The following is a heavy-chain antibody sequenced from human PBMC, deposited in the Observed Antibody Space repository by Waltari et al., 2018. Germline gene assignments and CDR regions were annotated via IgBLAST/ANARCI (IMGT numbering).Heavy chain of an antibody. CDR3: AKDGSLTYDFWSGYQGGLDY. D-gene: IGHD3-3*01. J-gene: IGHJ4*02. Sequence: EVQLLESGGGLVQPGGSLRLSCAASGFTFSSYAMSWVRQAPGKGLEWVSAIRGSGGSTDDADSVKGRFTSSRDNSKNTRYLQMNSLRAEDTAVYYCAKDGSLTYDFWSGYQGGLDYWGQGTLVTVSS. CDR2: IRGSGGST. CDR1: GFTFSSYA. V-gene: IGHV3-23*01.